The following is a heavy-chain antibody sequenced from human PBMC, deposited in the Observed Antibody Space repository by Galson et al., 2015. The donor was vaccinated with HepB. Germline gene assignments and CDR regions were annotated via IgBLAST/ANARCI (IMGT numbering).Heavy chain of an antibody. CDR1: GFTFTNYW. CDR2: IKQDGGEE. V-gene: IGHV3-7*01. J-gene: IGHJ4*02. Sequence: SLRLSCAASGFTFTNYWMNWVRQAPGKGLEWVANIKQDGGEEYYVDSVKGRFTISRDNAKNSLYLQMNSLRAEDTAVYYCARDPGVGGYAQYYFDYWGQGTLVTVSS. CDR3: ARDPGVGGYAQYYFDY. D-gene: IGHD5-12*01.